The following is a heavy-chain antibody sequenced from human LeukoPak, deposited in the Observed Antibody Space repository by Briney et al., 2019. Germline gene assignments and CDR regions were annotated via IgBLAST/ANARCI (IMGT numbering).Heavy chain of an antibody. J-gene: IGHJ6*02. V-gene: IGHV1-69*01. D-gene: IGHD4-17*01. CDR3: ARDNYDGDYVSYYYYGMDV. CDR2: IIPIFGTA. Sequence: GSSVTVSCTASGGTFSSYAISWVRQAPGQGLEWMGGIIPIFGTANYAQKFQGRVTITADESTSTAYMELSSLRSEDTAVYYCARDNYDGDYVSYYYYGMDVWGQGTTVTVSS. CDR1: GGTFSSYA.